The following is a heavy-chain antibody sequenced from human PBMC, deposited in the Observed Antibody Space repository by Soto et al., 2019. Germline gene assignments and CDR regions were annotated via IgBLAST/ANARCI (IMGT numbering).Heavy chain of an antibody. D-gene: IGHD3-22*01. CDR3: AKDRDSETSGYQAH. J-gene: IGHJ1*01. Sequence: PEGGLRGTCTPCRFTVSSYGLHWVRQAPGKGLEWVAVISYDGSNKYYADSVKGRFTISRDNSKNTLYLQMNSLRAEDTAVYYCAKDRDSETSGYQAHWGHGTL. CDR1: RFTVSSYG. CDR2: ISYDGSNK. V-gene: IGHV3-30*18.